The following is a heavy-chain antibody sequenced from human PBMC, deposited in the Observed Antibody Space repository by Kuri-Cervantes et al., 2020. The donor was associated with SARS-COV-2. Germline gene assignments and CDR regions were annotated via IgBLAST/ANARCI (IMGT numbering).Heavy chain of an antibody. V-gene: IGHV1-18*01. J-gene: IGHJ3*02. CDR3: ARGAQNYYDSSGYRGGDAFDI. Sequence: ASVKVSCKASGYTFTSYGISWVRQAPGQGLEWMGWISAYNGNTNYAQKLQGRVTMTTDTSTSTAYMELRSLRSDDTAVYYCARGAQNYYDSSGYRGGDAFDIWGQGTMVTVSS. CDR2: ISAYNGNT. D-gene: IGHD3-22*01. CDR1: GYTFTSYG.